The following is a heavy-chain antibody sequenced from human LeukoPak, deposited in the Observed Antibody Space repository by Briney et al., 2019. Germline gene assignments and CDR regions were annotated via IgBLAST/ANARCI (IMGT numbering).Heavy chain of an antibody. J-gene: IGHJ4*02. CDR2: ISYDGSNK. Sequence: PGGSLRLSCAASGFTFSSYGMHWVRQAPGKGLEWVAVISYDGSNKYYADSVKGRFTISRDNSKNTLYLQMNSLRAEDTAVYYCAKVGLRYFDWLPFDYWGQGTLVTVSS. V-gene: IGHV3-30*18. D-gene: IGHD3-9*01. CDR1: GFTFSSYG. CDR3: AKVGLRYFDWLPFDY.